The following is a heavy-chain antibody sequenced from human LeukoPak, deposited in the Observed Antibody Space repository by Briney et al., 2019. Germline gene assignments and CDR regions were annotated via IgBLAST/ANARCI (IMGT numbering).Heavy chain of an antibody. CDR3: ARGAVAGLWYFDL. CDR1: GFTFSSYA. Sequence: GGSLRLSCAASGFTFSSYAMHWVRQAPGKGLEWVTVISYDGSNKYYADSVKGRFTISRDNAKNSLYPQMNSLRVDDTSVYYCARGAVAGLWYFDLWGRGTLVTVSS. D-gene: IGHD6-19*01. CDR2: ISYDGSNK. J-gene: IGHJ2*01. V-gene: IGHV3-30-3*01.